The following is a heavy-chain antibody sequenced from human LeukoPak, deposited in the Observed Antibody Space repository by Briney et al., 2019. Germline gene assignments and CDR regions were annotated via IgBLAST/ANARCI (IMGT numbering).Heavy chain of an antibody. D-gene: IGHD1-26*01. Sequence: PSETLSLTCTVSGGSISGSSYFWGWIRQPPGRGLEWIGSIYYSGSTYYNPSLKSRVTISVDTSKNQFSLKLSSVTAADTAVYYCARLDPWGAGYYFDYWGQGTLVTVSS. CDR1: GGSISGSSYF. V-gene: IGHV4-39*01. J-gene: IGHJ4*02. CDR3: ARLDPWGAGYYFDY. CDR2: IYYSGST.